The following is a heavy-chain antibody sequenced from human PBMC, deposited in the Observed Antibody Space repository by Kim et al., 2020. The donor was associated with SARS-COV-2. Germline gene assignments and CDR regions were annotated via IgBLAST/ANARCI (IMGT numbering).Heavy chain of an antibody. CDR2: IYYSGST. Sequence: SETLSLTCTVSGGSVSSGSYYWSWIRQPPGKGLEWIGYIYYSGSTNYNPSLKSRVTISVDTSKNQFSLKLSSVTAADTAVYYCARGAFGSVGVISGNWFDPWGQGTLVTVSS. CDR1: GGSVSSGSYY. V-gene: IGHV4-61*01. D-gene: IGHD3-10*01. CDR3: ARGAFGSVGVISGNWFDP. J-gene: IGHJ5*02.